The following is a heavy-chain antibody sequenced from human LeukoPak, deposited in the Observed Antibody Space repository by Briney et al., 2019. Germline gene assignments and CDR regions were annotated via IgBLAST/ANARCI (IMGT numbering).Heavy chain of an antibody. J-gene: IGHJ6*02. CDR2: INHSGST. CDR1: GGSISSYY. Sequence: SETLSLTCTVSGGSISSYYWSWIRQPAGKGLEWIGEINHSGSTNYNPSLKSRVTISVDTSKNQFSLKLSSVTAADTAVYYCARGGCSGGSCYPPSIWGQGTTVTVSS. D-gene: IGHD2-15*01. V-gene: IGHV4-34*01. CDR3: ARGGCSGGSCYPPSI.